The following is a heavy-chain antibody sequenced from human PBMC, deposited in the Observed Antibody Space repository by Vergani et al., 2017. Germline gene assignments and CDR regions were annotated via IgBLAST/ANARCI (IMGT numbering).Heavy chain of an antibody. CDR1: GYSFTSYW. D-gene: IGHD2-2*01. CDR2: IYPGDSDT. Sequence: EVQLVQSGAEVKKPGESLKISCKGSGYSFTSYWIGWVRRMPGKGLEWMGIIYPGDSDTRYSPSFQGQVTISADKSISTAYLQWSSLKASDTAMYYCARGGIVVVPAAPYYGMDVWGQGTTVTVSS. CDR3: ARGGIVVVPAAPYYGMDV. V-gene: IGHV5-51*01. J-gene: IGHJ6*02.